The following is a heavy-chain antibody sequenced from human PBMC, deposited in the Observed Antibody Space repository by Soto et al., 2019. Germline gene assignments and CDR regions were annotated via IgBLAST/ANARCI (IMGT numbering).Heavy chain of an antibody. J-gene: IGHJ4*02. Sequence: GASVKASCTASGYTFTNYAIHWVRQAPEQRLEWMGWINAGNGHTKYSQKFQARVTITRDTSASTAYMGLSSLRSEDTAVYYCARGERYYYDSSGYFGFDYWGQGTLVTVSS. D-gene: IGHD3-22*01. V-gene: IGHV1-3*01. CDR2: INAGNGHT. CDR3: ARGERYYYDSSGYFGFDY. CDR1: GYTFTNYA.